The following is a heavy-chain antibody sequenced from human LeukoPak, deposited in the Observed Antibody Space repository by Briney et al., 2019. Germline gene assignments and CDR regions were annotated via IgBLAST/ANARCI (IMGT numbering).Heavy chain of an antibody. Sequence: PSETLSLTCAVYGGSFSGYYWSWIRQPPGKGLEWIGEINHSGSTNYNPSLKSRVTISVDTSKNQFSLKLSSVTAADTAVYYCARGRNSSIAAAGTGDYWGQGTLVTVSS. J-gene: IGHJ4*02. V-gene: IGHV4-34*01. CDR3: ARGRNSSIAAAGTGDY. CDR1: GGSFSGYY. D-gene: IGHD6-13*01. CDR2: INHSGST.